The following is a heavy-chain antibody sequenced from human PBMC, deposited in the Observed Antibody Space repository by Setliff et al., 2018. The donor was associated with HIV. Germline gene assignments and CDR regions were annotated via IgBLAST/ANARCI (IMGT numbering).Heavy chain of an antibody. CDR1: GGSISNYY. CDR2: IFSSGNT. D-gene: IGHD6-19*01. J-gene: IGHJ4*02. Sequence: PSETLSLTCEVSGGSISNYYWSWIRQPAGKGLEWIGRIFSSGNTYYNPSLKSRVTMSVDTSKNQFSLNLNSVTAADTAIYDCARAPFPVAGFDYFDHWGQGTQVTVSS. V-gene: IGHV4-4*07. CDR3: ARAPFPVAGFDYFDH.